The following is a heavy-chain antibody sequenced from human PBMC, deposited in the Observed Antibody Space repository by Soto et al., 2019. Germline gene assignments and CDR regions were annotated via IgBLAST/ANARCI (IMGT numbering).Heavy chain of an antibody. D-gene: IGHD4-17*01. CDR2: FDPEDGET. CDR1: GYTLTELS. V-gene: IGHV1-24*01. Sequence: GASVKVSCKVSGYTLTELSMHWVRQAPGKGLEWMGGFDPEDGETIYAQKFQGRVTMTEDTSTDTAYMELSSLRSEDTAVYYCATSLDSEAVTTSYYYYGMDVWGQGTTVTV. CDR3: ATSLDSEAVTTSYYYYGMDV. J-gene: IGHJ6*02.